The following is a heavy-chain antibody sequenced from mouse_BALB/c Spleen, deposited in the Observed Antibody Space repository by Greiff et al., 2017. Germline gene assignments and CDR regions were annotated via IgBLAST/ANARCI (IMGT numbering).Heavy chain of an antibody. D-gene: IGHD2-4*01. CDR2: ISSGSSTI. CDR1: GFTFSSFG. Sequence: EVQVVESGGGLVQPGGSRKLSCAASGFTFSSFGMHWVRQAPEKGLEWVAYISSGSSTIYYADTVKGRFTISRDNPKNTLFLQMTSLRSEDTAMYYCARGDYDEGWFAYWGQGTLVTVSA. V-gene: IGHV5-17*02. J-gene: IGHJ3*01. CDR3: ARGDYDEGWFAY.